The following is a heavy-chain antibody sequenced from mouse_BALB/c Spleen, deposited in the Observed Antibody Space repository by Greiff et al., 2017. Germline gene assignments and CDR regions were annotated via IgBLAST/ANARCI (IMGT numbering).Heavy chain of an antibody. J-gene: IGHJ3*01. CDR3: ASSIYDGYSFAY. CDR2: IDPSDSYT. V-gene: IGHV1-69*02. CDR1: GYTFTSYW. D-gene: IGHD2-3*01. Sequence: VQLQQPGAELVKPGASVKLSCKASGYTFTSYWMHWVKQRPGQGLEWIGEIDPSDSYTNYNQKFKGKATLTVDKSSSTAYMQLSSLTSEDSAVYYCASSIYDGYSFAYWGQGTLVTVSA.